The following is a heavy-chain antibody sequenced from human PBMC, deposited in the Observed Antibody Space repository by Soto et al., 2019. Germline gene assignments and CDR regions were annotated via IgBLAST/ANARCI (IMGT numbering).Heavy chain of an antibody. D-gene: IGHD2-8*02. CDR1: GFTFSSYA. V-gene: IGHV3-30-3*01. CDR2: ISYDGSNK. CDR3: VKDRSVYCTGARCERRDYFYYYGMDV. Sequence: QVQLVESGGGVVQPGRSLRLSCAASGFTFSSYAMHWVRQAPGKGLEWVAVISYDGSNKYYADSVKGRFTISRDNSKNTLYLQMNSLRAEDTAVYYCVKDRSVYCTGARCERRDYFYYYGMDVWGQGTTVTVSS. J-gene: IGHJ6*02.